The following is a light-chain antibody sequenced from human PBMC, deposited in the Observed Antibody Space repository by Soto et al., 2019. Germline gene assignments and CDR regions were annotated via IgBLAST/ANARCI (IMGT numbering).Light chain of an antibody. CDR1: NSYIGNNY. J-gene: IGLJ1*01. Sequence: QPVLTQPPSVSATPGQTVTISCSGSNSYIGNNYVSWYQQLPGTAPKLLIYDNNKRPSEIPDRFSGSKSGTSATLGITGLQTGDEADYYCGTWDSSLSAGVFGTGTKVTVL. V-gene: IGLV1-51*01. CDR3: GTWDSSLSAGV. CDR2: DNN.